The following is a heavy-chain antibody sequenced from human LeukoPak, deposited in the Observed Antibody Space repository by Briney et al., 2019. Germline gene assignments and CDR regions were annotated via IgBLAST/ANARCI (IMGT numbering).Heavy chain of an antibody. CDR1: GFTFSSYW. CDR3: ARDSSGLPFDY. V-gene: IGHV3-7*01. Sequence: PGGSLRLSCAASGFTFSSYWMSWVRQAPGKGLEWVANIKQDGSEKYYVDSVKGRFTISRDNAKNSLYLQMNSPRAEDTAVYYCARDSSGLPFDYWGQGTLVTVSS. D-gene: IGHD6-19*01. J-gene: IGHJ4*02. CDR2: IKQDGSEK.